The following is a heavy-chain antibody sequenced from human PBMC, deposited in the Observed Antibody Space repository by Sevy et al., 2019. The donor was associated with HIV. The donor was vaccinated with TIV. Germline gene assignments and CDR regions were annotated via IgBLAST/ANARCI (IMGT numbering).Heavy chain of an antibody. CDR2: ISYDGSNK. D-gene: IGHD6-13*01. Sequence: GGSLRLSCAASGFTFSSYGMHWVRQAPGKGLEWVAVISYDGSNKYYADSVKGRFTISRVNSKNTLYLQIKSLRAEDTAVYYCAKFIAAAGTGGYYYYYGMDVWGQWTTVTVSS. J-gene: IGHJ6*02. CDR1: GFTFSSYG. V-gene: IGHV3-30*18. CDR3: AKFIAAAGTGGYYYYYGMDV.